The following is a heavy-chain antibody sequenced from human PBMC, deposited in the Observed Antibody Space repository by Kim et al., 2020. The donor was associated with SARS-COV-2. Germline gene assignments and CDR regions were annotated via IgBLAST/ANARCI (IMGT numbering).Heavy chain of an antibody. V-gene: IGHV3-30*07. J-gene: IGHJ6*02. Sequence: AESVKGRVAISGDETQNTLYLQVNSLRAEDTAVYYCARLKTTSWYSARDVWGQGTTVTVSS. CDR3: ARLKTTSWYSARDV. D-gene: IGHD2-2*02.